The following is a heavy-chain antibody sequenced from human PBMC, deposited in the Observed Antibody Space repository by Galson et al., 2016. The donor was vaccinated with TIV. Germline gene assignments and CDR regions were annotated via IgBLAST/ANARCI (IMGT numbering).Heavy chain of an antibody. CDR3: ARDFSGYSGWYFGL. CDR1: GDSISSLY. V-gene: IGHV4-4*07. D-gene: IGHD5-12*01. Sequence: ETLSLTCTVSGDSISSLYWSWIRQPAGKGLEWIGRIYTGGRSNYNPSLKSRVTMSLDTSKNRFSLKLTSATAADTAVYYCARDFSGYSGWYFGLWGRGTLVTVSS. J-gene: IGHJ2*01. CDR2: IYTGGRS.